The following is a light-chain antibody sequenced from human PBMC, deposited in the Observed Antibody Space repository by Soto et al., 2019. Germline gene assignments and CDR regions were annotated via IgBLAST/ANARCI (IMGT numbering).Light chain of an antibody. V-gene: IGKV3D-20*02. J-gene: IGKJ1*01. CDR2: GAS. Sequence: NGLKPSPCTPSLAPGERARAPARVCQSVSSSYLAWYQQKPGQAPRLLIYGASSRATGIPDRFSGSGSGTDFTLAISGLEPEDLAVYYCQQRYNWPWTFGQGTKVDI. CDR1: QSVSSSY. CDR3: QQRYNWPWT.